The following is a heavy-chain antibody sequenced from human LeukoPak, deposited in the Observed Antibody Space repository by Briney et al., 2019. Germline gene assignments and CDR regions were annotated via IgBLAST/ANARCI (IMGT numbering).Heavy chain of an antibody. CDR2: IYHSGST. J-gene: IGHJ4*02. CDR1: GGSISSGGYY. D-gene: IGHD2-2*01. Sequence: SETLSLTCTVSGGSISSGGYYWSWIRQPPGKGLEWIGYIYHSGSTYYNPSLKSRVTISVDRSKNQFSLKLSSVTAADTAVYYCARDTVVVPAAAWGQGTLVTVSS. CDR3: ARDTVVVPAAA. V-gene: IGHV4-30-2*01.